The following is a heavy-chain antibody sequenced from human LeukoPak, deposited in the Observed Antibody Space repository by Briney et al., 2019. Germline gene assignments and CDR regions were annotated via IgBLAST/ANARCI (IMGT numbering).Heavy chain of an antibody. V-gene: IGHV3-23*01. Sequence: PGGFLRLSCAASGFTFSSYAMSWVRQAPGKGLEWVSAISGSGGSTYYADSVKGRFTISRDNSKNTLYLHMNSLRPGDTATYYCAKTYWGSVYDYWGPGTVVTVSS. CDR2: ISGSGGST. CDR1: GFTFSSYA. CDR3: AKTYWGSVYDY. J-gene: IGHJ4*02. D-gene: IGHD7-27*01.